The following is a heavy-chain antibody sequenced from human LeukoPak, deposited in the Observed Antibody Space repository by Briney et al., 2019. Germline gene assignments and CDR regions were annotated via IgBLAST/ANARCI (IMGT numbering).Heavy chain of an antibody. CDR2: IRYDGSNK. Sequence: GGCLRLSCAASGFTFSSYGMHWVRQAPGKGLERVAFIRYDGSNKYYADSVKGRFTISRDNSKNTLYLQMNSLRAEDTAVYYCAKANLGYCSSTSCPRYYYYMDVWGKGTTVTVSS. V-gene: IGHV3-30*02. D-gene: IGHD2-2*01. CDR1: GFTFSSYG. J-gene: IGHJ6*03. CDR3: AKANLGYCSSTSCPRYYYYMDV.